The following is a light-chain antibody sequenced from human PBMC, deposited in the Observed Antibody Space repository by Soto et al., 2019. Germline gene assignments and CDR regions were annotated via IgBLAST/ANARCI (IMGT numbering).Light chain of an antibody. CDR1: HSVSSK. J-gene: IGKJ1*01. CDR2: GAT. CDR3: QQYKT. Sequence: EIVWTQSPATLSVSPGERATLSCRASHSVSSKLAWYQQIPGQAPSLLIHGATTRATGIPDRFSASGSGTDFTLTISRLEPEDFAVYYCQQYKTFGQGTKVDIK. V-gene: IGKV3-15*01.